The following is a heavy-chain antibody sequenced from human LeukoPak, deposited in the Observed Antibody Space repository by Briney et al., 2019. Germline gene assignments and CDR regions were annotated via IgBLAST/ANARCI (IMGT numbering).Heavy chain of an antibody. CDR3: AKDRDEGFGELLPVVFDY. CDR2: ISGSGGST. CDR1: GFTLSSYA. J-gene: IGHJ4*02. V-gene: IGHV3-23*01. Sequence: PGGSLRLSCAASGFTLSSYAMSWVRQAPGKGLEWVSAISGSGGSTYYADSVKGRFTISRDNSKNALFLQMNSLRAEDTAVYYCAKDRDEGFGELLPVVFDYWGQGTRVTVSS. D-gene: IGHD3-10*01.